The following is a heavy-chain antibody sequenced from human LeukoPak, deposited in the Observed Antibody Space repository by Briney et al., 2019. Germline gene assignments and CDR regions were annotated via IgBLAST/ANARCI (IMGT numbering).Heavy chain of an antibody. CDR1: GGSISNSY. Sequence: SETLSLTCTVSGGSISNSYWSWIRQPPGKGLEWIGFFHDSESTNYNPSLKSRVSISLDTSKNQVSLWLSSVTAADTAVYYCARGDASGRPGIGFDFWGQGTLVPVLS. CDR2: FHDSEST. CDR3: ARGDASGRPGIGFDF. D-gene: IGHD1-26*01. V-gene: IGHV4-59*01. J-gene: IGHJ4*02.